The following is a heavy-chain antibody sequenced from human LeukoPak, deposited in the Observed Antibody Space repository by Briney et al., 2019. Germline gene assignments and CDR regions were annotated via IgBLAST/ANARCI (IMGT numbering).Heavy chain of an antibody. CDR1: GGSISSGGYS. V-gene: IGHV4-30-2*01. Sequence: SETLSLTCAVSGGSISSGGYSWSWIRQPPGKGLEWIGYMYHSGTTHYNPSLKSRVAISVDRSKNQFSLKLSSVTAADTAVYYCVRGYYYDSSGYWVRAFDIWGQGTMVTVSS. D-gene: IGHD3-22*01. CDR3: VRGYYYDSSGYWVRAFDI. J-gene: IGHJ3*02. CDR2: MYHSGTT.